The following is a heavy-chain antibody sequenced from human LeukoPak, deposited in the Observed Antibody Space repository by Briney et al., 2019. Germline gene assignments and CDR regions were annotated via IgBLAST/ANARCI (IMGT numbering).Heavy chain of an antibody. Sequence: ASVKVSCKASGYTFTSYYMHWVRQAPGQGLEWMGIINPSGGSTSYAQKFQGRVTMTRDTSTSTVYMELSSLRSEDTAVYYCARGGRAPSAAGPFFYYYYGMDVRGQGTTVTVSS. J-gene: IGHJ6*02. CDR2: INPSGGST. D-gene: IGHD6-13*01. V-gene: IGHV1-46*01. CDR1: GYTFTSYY. CDR3: ARGGRAPSAAGPFFYYYYGMDV.